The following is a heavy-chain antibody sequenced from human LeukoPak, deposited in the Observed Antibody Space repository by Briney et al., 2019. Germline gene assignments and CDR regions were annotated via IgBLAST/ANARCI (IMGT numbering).Heavy chain of an antibody. CDR1: GGTFSSYA. J-gene: IGHJ4*02. V-gene: IGHV1-69*04. CDR3: ARDPTTATVTAYIDY. CDR2: IIPILGIA. D-gene: IGHD2-21*02. Sequence: WASVKVSCKASGGTFSSYAISWVRQAPGQGLEWMGRIIPILGIANYAQKFQGRVTITADKSTSTAYMELSSLRSEDTAVYYCARDPTTATVTAYIDYWGQGTLVTVSS.